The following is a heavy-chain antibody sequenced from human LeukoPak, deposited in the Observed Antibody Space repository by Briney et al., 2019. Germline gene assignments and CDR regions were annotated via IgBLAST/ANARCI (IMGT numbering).Heavy chain of an antibody. J-gene: IGHJ3*02. D-gene: IGHD3/OR15-3a*01. CDR2: IYTSGST. Sequence: SSETLSLTCTASGGSISSGSYYWSWIRQPAGKGLEWIGRIYTSGSTNYNPSLKSRVTISVDTSKNQFSLKLSSVTAADTAVYYCAGESLDAFDIWGQGTMVTVSS. CDR1: GGSISSGSYY. CDR3: AGESLDAFDI. V-gene: IGHV4-61*02.